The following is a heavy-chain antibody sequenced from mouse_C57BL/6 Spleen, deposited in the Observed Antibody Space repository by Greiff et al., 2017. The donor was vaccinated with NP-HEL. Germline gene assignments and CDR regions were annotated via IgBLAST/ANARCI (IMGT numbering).Heavy chain of an antibody. CDR3: ARERAYDGYDAMDY. V-gene: IGHV1-55*01. D-gene: IGHD2-3*01. CDR2: IYPGSGST. Sequence: QVQLKQPGAELVKPGASVKMSCKASGYTFTSYWITWVKQRPGQGLEWIGDIYPGSGSTNYNEKFKSKATLTVDTSSSTAYMQLSSLTYEDSAVYNCARERAYDGYDAMDYWGQGTSVTVSS. J-gene: IGHJ4*01. CDR1: GYTFTSYW.